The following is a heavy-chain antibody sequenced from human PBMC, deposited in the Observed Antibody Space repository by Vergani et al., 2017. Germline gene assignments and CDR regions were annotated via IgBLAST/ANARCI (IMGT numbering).Heavy chain of an antibody. CDR3: VDSSSWAWAFDI. CDR1: GFTFSSYA. D-gene: IGHD6-13*01. J-gene: IGHJ3*02. Sequence: EVQLLESGGGLVQPGGSLRLSCAASGFTFSSYAMSWVRQAPGKGLEWVSAISGSGGSTYYADSVKGRFTISRDNSKNTLYLQMNSLRAEDTAVYYCVDSSSWAWAFDIWGQGTMVTVSS. V-gene: IGHV3-23*01. CDR2: ISGSGGST.